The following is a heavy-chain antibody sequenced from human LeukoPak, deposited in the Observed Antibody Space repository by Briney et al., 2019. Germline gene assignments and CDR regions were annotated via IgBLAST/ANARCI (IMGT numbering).Heavy chain of an antibody. V-gene: IGHV4-38-2*02. CDR2: IYHSGST. CDR3: ARVYGSGSYYYYYYYMDV. J-gene: IGHJ6*03. Sequence: SETLYLTCTVSGYSISSGYYWGWIRQPPGKGLEWIGSIYHSGSTYYNPSLKSRVTISVDTSKNQFSLKLSSVTAADTAVYYCARVYGSGSYYYYYYYMDVWGKGTTVTISS. CDR1: GYSISSGYY. D-gene: IGHD3-10*01.